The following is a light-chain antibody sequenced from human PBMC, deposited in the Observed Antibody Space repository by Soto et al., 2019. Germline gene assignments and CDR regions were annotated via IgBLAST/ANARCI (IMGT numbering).Light chain of an antibody. CDR1: SGHSNYA. J-gene: IGLJ2*01. Sequence: QPVLTQSPSASASLGASVKLTCTLSSGHSNYAIAWHQQQSEKGPRYLMKLNSDGSHSKGDGIPDRFSGSSSGAERYLTISCLQSEDEADYYCQTLGSGIVVFGGGTKLTVL. CDR2: LNSDGSH. V-gene: IGLV4-69*01. CDR3: QTLGSGIVV.